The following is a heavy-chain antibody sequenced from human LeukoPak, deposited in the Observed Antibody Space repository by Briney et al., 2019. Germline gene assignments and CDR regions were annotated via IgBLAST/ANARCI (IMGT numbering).Heavy chain of an antibody. CDR3: ARVLFYSSGNKSNRVDY. D-gene: IGHD6-19*01. CDR1: GYTFTSYY. Sequence: ASVKVSCKASGYTFTSYYMHWVRQAPGQGREWMGIINPSGGSTSYAQKFQGRVTMTRDTSTSTVYMELSSLRSEDTAVYYCARVLFYSSGNKSNRVDYWGQGTLVTVSS. J-gene: IGHJ4*02. CDR2: INPSGGST. V-gene: IGHV1-46*01.